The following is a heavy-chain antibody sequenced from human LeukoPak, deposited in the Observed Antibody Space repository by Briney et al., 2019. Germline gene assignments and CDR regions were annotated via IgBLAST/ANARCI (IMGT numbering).Heavy chain of an antibody. CDR1: GFTFSSYG. Sequence: PGRSLRLSCAASGFTFSSYGMNWVRQAPGKGLEWVSYISSSGSTIYYADSVKGRFTISRDNAKNSLYLQMNSLRAEDTAVYYCARGLYISSWPNFDYWGQGTLVTVSS. D-gene: IGHD6-13*01. V-gene: IGHV3-48*04. CDR3: ARGLYISSWPNFDY. CDR2: ISSSGSTI. J-gene: IGHJ4*02.